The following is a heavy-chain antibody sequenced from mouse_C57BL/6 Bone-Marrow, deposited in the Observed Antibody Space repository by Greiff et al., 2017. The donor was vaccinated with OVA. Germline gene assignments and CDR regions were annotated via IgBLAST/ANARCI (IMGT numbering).Heavy chain of an antibody. Sequence: VQLQQSGAELVRPGASVKLSCTASGFNIKDDYMHWVKQRPEQGLEWIGWIDPENGDTEYASKFQGKATITADTSSNTAYLQLSSLTSEDTDVYCCTTDGYYYWGQGTTLTVSS. D-gene: IGHD2-3*01. J-gene: IGHJ2*01. V-gene: IGHV14-4*01. CDR2: IDPENGDT. CDR3: TTDGYYY. CDR1: GFNIKDDY.